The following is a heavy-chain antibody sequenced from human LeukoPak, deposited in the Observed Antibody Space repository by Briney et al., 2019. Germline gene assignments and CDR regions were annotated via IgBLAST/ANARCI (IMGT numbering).Heavy chain of an antibody. CDR1: GGSISSYY. V-gene: IGHV4-59*01. J-gene: IGHJ3*02. D-gene: IGHD4-17*01. CDR3: AREDYGDYAETAFDI. CDR2: IYYSGST. Sequence: SETLSLTCTVSGGSISSYYWSWIRQPPGKGLEWIGYIYYSGSTNYNPSLKSRVTISVDTSKNQFSLKLSSVTAAHTAVYYCAREDYGDYAETAFDIWGQGTMVTVSS.